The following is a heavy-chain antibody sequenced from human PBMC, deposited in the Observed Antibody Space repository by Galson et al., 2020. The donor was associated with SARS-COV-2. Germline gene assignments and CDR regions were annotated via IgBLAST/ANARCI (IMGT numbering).Heavy chain of an antibody. D-gene: IGHD3-10*01. Sequence: SETLSLTCAVYGGSFRGYYWSWIRQPPGKGLEWIGEINHSGSTNYNPSLKSRVTISVDTSKNQFSLKLSSVTAADTAVYYCARVLTGSYYNGLDYWGQGTLVTVSS. CDR1: GGSFRGYY. V-gene: IGHV4-34*01. CDR3: ARVLTGSYYNGLDY. CDR2: INHSGST. J-gene: IGHJ4*02.